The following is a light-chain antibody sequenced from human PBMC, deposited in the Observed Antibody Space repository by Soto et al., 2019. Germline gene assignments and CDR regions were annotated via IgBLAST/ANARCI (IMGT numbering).Light chain of an antibody. CDR2: DAS. J-gene: IGKJ1*01. V-gene: IGKV3D-20*02. CDR3: QQRTKWPPT. Sequence: EIVLTQSPGTLSLSPGERATLSCRASQSVSSSYLAWYQQKPGQAPRLLIYDASNRATGIPARFSGSGSGTDFTLAISSLEPEDFAVYYCQQRTKWPPTFGQGTKVEI. CDR1: QSVSSSY.